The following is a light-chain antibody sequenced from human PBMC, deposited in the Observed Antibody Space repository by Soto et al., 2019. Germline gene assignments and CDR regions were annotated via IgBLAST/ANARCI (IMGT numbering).Light chain of an antibody. CDR2: GAS. CDR3: QQYNIWPPYT. J-gene: IGKJ2*01. Sequence: EIVMTQSPATLSVSPGERATLYCKASQRISSKLAWYQQKPGQPPRLLIYGASTRASGIPDRFSCSGSGTEFTLTISGLQSEDFALYYCQQYNIWPPYTFGQGTKLEIK. CDR1: QRISSK. V-gene: IGKV3-15*01.